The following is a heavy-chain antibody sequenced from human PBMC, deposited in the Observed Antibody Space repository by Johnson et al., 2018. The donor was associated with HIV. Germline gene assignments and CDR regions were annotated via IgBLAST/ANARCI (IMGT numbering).Heavy chain of an antibody. Sequence: QVQLVESGGGVVQPGRSLRLSCAASGFTFSTYAMHWVRQAPGKGLEWVTIISYDGINKYYADSVKGRFTISRDNSQDTLYLQMHSLRPEDTALYYCARDPPYGGNPSAFDVWGQGTMVTVSS. D-gene: IGHD4-23*01. CDR2: ISYDGINK. J-gene: IGHJ3*01. CDR3: ARDPPYGGNPSAFDV. V-gene: IGHV3-30-3*01. CDR1: GFTFSTYA.